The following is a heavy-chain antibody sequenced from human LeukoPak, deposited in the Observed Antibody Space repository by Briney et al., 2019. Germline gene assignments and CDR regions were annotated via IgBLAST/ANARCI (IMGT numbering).Heavy chain of an antibody. CDR3: ARRQSVYYYDSSGYNAFDI. Sequence: SETLSLTCTVSGGSISGYYCSWIRQPPGKGLEWIGYIYYSGSTNYNPSLKSRVTISVDTSKNQFSLKLSSVTAADTAVYYCARRQSVYYYDSSGYNAFDIWGQGTMVTVSS. CDR2: IYYSGST. CDR1: GGSISGYY. D-gene: IGHD3-22*01. V-gene: IGHV4-59*01. J-gene: IGHJ3*02.